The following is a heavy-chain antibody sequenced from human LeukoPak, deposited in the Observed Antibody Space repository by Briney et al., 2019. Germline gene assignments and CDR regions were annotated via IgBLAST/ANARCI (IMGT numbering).Heavy chain of an antibody. CDR2: IQDDESNK. Sequence: PGGSLRLSCAASGFIFSSFGMHWVRQAPGKGLEWVAFIQDDESNKFYADSVKGRFTISRDNSKNTLFLQVNSLRPEDTALYYCAKQMVERPHYYYMDVWGKGNTVTVSS. J-gene: IGHJ6*03. CDR1: GFIFSSFG. D-gene: IGHD2-15*01. CDR3: AKQMVERPHYYYMDV. V-gene: IGHV3-30*02.